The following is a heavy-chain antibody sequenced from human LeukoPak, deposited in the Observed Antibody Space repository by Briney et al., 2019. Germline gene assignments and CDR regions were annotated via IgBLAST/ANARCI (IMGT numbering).Heavy chain of an antibody. CDR3: ARAVGYGSGTYRQYYFDY. V-gene: IGHV1-2*07. CDR1: GYTFTGYY. J-gene: IGHJ4*02. Sequence: APLKPSCKASGYTFTGYYLHWVRHTPGQGLEWMGWINTNSGGTNITHNFQGRVTMSRDTSISTAYMELRRLRSDDTAVYYCARAVGYGSGTYRQYYFDYWGQGTLVTVSS. CDR2: INTNSGGT. D-gene: IGHD3-10*01.